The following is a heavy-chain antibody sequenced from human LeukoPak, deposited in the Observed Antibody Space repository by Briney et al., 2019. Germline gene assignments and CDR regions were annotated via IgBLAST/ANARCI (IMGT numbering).Heavy chain of an antibody. J-gene: IGHJ3*02. CDR3: ATTIPDTAMVRVYAFDI. Sequence: GESLKISRKGSGYSFTSYWIGWVRQMPGKGLEWMGVIYPGDSDTRYSPSFQGQVTISADKSISTAYLQWSSLKASDTAMYYCATTIPDTAMVRVYAFDIWGQGTMVTVSS. CDR1: GYSFTSYW. V-gene: IGHV5-51*01. CDR2: IYPGDSDT. D-gene: IGHD5-18*01.